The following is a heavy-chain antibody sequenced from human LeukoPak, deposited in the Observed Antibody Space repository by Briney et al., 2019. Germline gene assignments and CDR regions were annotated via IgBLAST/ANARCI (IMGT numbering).Heavy chain of an antibody. D-gene: IGHD6-13*01. CDR2: ISYDGNNK. V-gene: IGHV3-30*04. CDR1: GFTFSSYA. CDR3: ARDVRPNGSSWHAFDI. J-gene: IGHJ3*02. Sequence: GGSLRLSCAPSGFTFSSYAMFWVRLAPGKGLEWVAIISYDGNNKYYGDSVKGRSTISRDNSKNTLYLQMNSLRGEDTAVYYCARDVRPNGSSWHAFDIWGQGTMVTVSS.